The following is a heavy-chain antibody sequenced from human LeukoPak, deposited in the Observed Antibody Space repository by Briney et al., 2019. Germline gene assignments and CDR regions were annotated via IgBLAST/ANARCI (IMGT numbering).Heavy chain of an antibody. Sequence: PGGSLRLSCSASGFTFSSYAMHWVRQAPGKGLEYVSAISSNGGSTYYADSVKGRFTISRDNSKNTLYLQMNSLRAEDTAVYYCAREHELLWFGELLHYFDYWGQGTLVTVSS. CDR1: GFTFSSYA. V-gene: IGHV3-64*04. CDR3: AREHELLWFGELLHYFDY. D-gene: IGHD3-10*01. CDR2: ISSNGGST. J-gene: IGHJ4*02.